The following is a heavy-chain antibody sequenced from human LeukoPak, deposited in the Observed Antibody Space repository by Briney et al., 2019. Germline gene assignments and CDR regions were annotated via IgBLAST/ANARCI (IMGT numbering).Heavy chain of an antibody. Sequence: GGSLTLSCAASGFTFSRYYMHWVRQPPGKGLVWVSRINSDGSSTTYADSVTGRLTISRDNAKHTPYRQMNSLKVEDTAVYYCTRVFVGDEYTSSGYWGQGTLVTASS. CDR3: TRVFVGDEYTSSGY. CDR1: GFTFSRYY. V-gene: IGHV3-74*01. D-gene: IGHD6-13*01. CDR2: INSDGSST. J-gene: IGHJ4*02.